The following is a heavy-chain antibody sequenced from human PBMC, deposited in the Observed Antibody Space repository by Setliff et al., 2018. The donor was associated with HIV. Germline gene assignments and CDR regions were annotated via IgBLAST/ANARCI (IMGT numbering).Heavy chain of an antibody. V-gene: IGHV5-51*01. CDR3: ARRGRYGGNDFDY. CDR2: IYPGDSDT. CDR1: GYSFTTYW. D-gene: IGHD4-17*01. J-gene: IGHJ4*02. Sequence: GASLKISCKGSGYSFTTYWIGWVRQVPGKGLEWMGIIYPGDSDTRYSPSFQGQVTISADKSISTAYLQWSSLKASDTAMYYCARRGRYGGNDFDYWGQGTLVTVSS.